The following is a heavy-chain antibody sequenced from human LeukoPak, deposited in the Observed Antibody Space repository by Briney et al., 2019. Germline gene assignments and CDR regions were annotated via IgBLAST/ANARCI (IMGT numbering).Heavy chain of an antibody. J-gene: IGHJ6*02. CDR1: GGSFSGYY. CDR2: INHSGST. Sequence: SETLSLTCAVYGGSFSGYYWSWIRQPPGKGLEWIGEINHSGSTNYNPSLKSRVTISVDTSKNQFSLKLSSVTAADTAVYYCARGGYYDSSGFYYGMDVWGQGTTVTVSS. CDR3: ARGGYYDSSGFYYGMDV. V-gene: IGHV4-34*01. D-gene: IGHD3-22*01.